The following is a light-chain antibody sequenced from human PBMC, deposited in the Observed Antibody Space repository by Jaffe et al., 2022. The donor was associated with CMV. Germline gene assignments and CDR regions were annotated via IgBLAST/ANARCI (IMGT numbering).Light chain of an antibody. V-gene: IGKV2D-29*01. CDR3: MQAKQVPRT. CDR2: EAS. J-gene: IGKJ3*01. Sequence: DIVMTQTPLSLSVTPGQPASISCKSSESLLRSDGKTYLYWYLQKAGQPPQLLIYEASKRFSGVPARFSGSGTGTDFTLTISRVEAEDVGVYYCMQAKQVPRTFGPGTKVDFK. CDR1: ESLLRSDGKTY.